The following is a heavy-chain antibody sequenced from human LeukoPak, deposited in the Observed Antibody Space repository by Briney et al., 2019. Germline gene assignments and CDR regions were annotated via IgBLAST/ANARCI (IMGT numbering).Heavy chain of an antibody. D-gene: IGHD5-12*01. J-gene: IGHJ4*02. V-gene: IGHV3-66*01. CDR3: ARGPGGYHNI. CDR1: EFSVGSNY. CDR2: IYSGGST. Sequence: GGSLRLSCAASEFSVGSNYMSWVRQAPGKGLEWVSLIYSGGSTNYADSVKGRFTISRDSSKNTLYLQMNSLRAEDTAVYYCARGPGGYHNIGGQGTLVTVSS.